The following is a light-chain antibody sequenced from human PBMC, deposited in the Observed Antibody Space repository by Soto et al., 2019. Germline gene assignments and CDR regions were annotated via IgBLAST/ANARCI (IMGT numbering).Light chain of an antibody. CDR3: CTNGGASTTYV. CDR1: SSDVGNYNL. CDR2: EVN. J-gene: IGLJ1*01. Sequence: QSVLAQPASVSGSPGKSITLSCTGTSSDVGNYNLVSWYQQHPGKAPKLMIYEVNKRPSGVSNRFSGSKSGNTASLTISGLQAEDEAAYYCCTNGGASTTYVFGTGTKVTVL. V-gene: IGLV2-23*02.